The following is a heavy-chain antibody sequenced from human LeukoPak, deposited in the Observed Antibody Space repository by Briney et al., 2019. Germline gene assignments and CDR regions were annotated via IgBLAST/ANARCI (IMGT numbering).Heavy chain of an antibody. CDR1: GVTSNY. CDR3: AGGGEAARSLHY. V-gene: IGHV3-66*02. Sequence: PGGSLRLSCAASGVTSNYFTWVRQAPGQGLEWVSVNNGGTTYYADSFKGRFTISRDNSKSTLFVYLQMNSLRTDDTAVYYCAGGGEAARSLHYWGQGTLVTVSS. D-gene: IGHD6-6*01. J-gene: IGHJ4*02. CDR2: NNGGTT.